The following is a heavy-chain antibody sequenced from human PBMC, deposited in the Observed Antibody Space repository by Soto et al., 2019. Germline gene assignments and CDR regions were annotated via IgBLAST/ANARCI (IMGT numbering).Heavy chain of an antibody. V-gene: IGHV3-30*18. CDR3: AKDRSRRRWVGATDIDD. CDR2: ISYDGSST. D-gene: IGHD1-26*01. CDR1: GFTFNIYG. J-gene: IGHJ4*02. Sequence: QVQLVESGGGVVQPGRSLRLSCAASGFTFNIYGMRWVSQAPGKGLEWVGVISYDGSSTYYADSVKGRVNIARDNSRNTLYWQMNSLRPDDTAVYYCAKDRSRRRWVGATDIDDWGQGTLVTVSS.